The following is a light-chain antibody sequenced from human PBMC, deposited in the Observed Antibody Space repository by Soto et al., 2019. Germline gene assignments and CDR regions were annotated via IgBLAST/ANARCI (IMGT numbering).Light chain of an antibody. J-gene: IGLJ3*02. Sequence: QAVVTQEPSFSVSPGGTVTLTCGLNSGSVSTNYYPSWHQQTPGQAPRTLFYSTDTRSSGVPDRFSGSILGNKAALTITGAQTDDESDYFCVLYVGGGIWFGGGTKLTVL. CDR2: STD. CDR3: VLYVGGGIW. CDR1: SGSVSTNYY. V-gene: IGLV8-61*01.